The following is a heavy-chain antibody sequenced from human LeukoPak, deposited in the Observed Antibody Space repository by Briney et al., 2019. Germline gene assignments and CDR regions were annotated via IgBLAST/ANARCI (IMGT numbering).Heavy chain of an antibody. J-gene: IGHJ4*02. CDR1: GFTFSSYG. V-gene: IGHV3-30*02. CDR2: IRYDGSNK. Sequence: PGGSLRLSCAASGFTFSSYGMHWVRQAPGKGLEWVAFIRYDGSNKYYADSVKGRFTISRDKYKNTLYLQMNSLRAEDTAVYYCAKYTGATGGGPIDYWGQGTLVTVSS. D-gene: IGHD1-26*01. CDR3: AKYTGATGGGPIDY.